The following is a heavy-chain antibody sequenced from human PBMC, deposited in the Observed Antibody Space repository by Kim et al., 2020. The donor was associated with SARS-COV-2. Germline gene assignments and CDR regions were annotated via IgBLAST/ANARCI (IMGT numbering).Heavy chain of an antibody. D-gene: IGHD2-15*01. CDR2: IYTNSNT. CDR3: ARGDFIADPATGVPY. CDR1: GFSVSGQY. V-gene: IGHV3-53*01. J-gene: IGHJ4*02. Sequence: GGSLRLSCAVSGFSVSGQYMTWVRQAPGKGLEWVSVIYTNSNTNYADSVRGRFTITKDNTKNTVFFQMKSLRAEDTAVYYCARGDFIADPATGVPYWGQGTLVTVCS.